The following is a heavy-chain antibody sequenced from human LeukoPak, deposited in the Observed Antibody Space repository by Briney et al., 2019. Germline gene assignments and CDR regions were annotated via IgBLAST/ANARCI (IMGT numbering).Heavy chain of an antibody. CDR3: ARDLSSGSYGLD. D-gene: IGHD3-10*01. CDR1: GFTFSDYH. CDR2: ITHSGTSK. J-gene: IGHJ4*02. Sequence: PGGSLRLSCAASGFTFSDYHMTWIRQAPRKGPEWASYITHSGTSKYYANSVKGRFIISRDNAKNSLYLQMSSLRAEDTAVYYCARDLSSGSYGLDWGQGTLVTVSS. V-gene: IGHV3-11*01.